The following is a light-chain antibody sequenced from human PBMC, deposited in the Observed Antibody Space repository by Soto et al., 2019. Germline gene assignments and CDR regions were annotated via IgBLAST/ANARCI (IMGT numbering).Light chain of an antibody. J-gene: IGKJ1*01. CDR1: QSVSNNY. CDR3: QQYSSSPRT. Sequence: GLTQSPATLSLSPGERATLSCRASQSVSNNYLAWYQQKPGQAPRLLIYGASSRATGIPDRFSGTGSGTDFTLTISTLEPEDFAVYYCQQYSSSPRTFGQGTKVDIK. V-gene: IGKV3-20*01. CDR2: GAS.